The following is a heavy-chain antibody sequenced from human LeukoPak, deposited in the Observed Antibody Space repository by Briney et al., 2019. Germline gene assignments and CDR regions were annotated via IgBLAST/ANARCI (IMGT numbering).Heavy chain of an antibody. Sequence: GGSLRLSCAASGFSFSNYAMSWVRQAPGKGLEWVSGISGSGGNTYNADSVKGRFTISRDNSKNTLYLQMNSLRAEDTAVYYCAKGRTTVVVTAIPNWGQGTLVTVSS. V-gene: IGHV3-23*01. CDR1: GFSFSNYA. J-gene: IGHJ4*02. CDR2: ISGSGGNT. CDR3: AKGRTTVVVTAIPN. D-gene: IGHD2-21*02.